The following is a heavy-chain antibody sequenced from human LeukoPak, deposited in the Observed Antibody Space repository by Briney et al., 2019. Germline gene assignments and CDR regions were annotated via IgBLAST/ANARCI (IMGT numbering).Heavy chain of an antibody. V-gene: IGHV3-30-3*01. Sequence: PGRSLRLSCAASGFTFSSYAMHWVRQAPGKGLEWVAVISYDGSNKYYADSVKGRFTISRGNSKNTLYLQMNSLRAEDTAVYYCAREKHSSEFDYWGQGTLVTVSS. CDR1: GFTFSSYA. CDR2: ISYDGSNK. J-gene: IGHJ4*02. CDR3: AREKHSSEFDY. D-gene: IGHD6-25*01.